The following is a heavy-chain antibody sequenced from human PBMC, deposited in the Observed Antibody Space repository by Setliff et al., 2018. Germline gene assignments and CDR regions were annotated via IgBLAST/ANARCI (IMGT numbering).Heavy chain of an antibody. CDR2: IIPIFGTA. CDR1: GGTFSSYA. D-gene: IGHD5-18*01. CDR3: ASTWIQNHRGEDGGGY. V-gene: IGHV1-69*13. Sequence: SVKVSCKASGGTFSSYAISWVRQAPGQGLEWMGGIIPIFGTANYAQKFQGRVTITAGESTSTAYMELSSLRSEDTAVYYCASTWIQNHRGEDGGGYWGQGTLVTVSS. J-gene: IGHJ4*02.